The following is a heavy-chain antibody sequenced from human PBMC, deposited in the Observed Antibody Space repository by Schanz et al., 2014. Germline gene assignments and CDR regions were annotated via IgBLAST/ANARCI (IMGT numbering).Heavy chain of an antibody. Sequence: EVQLVESGGGLVQRGGSLRLSCAASGFSFGSYAMSWVRQAPGRGLEWISYISSGSSTIHYADSVKGRFTISRDNAKKSLDLHMNSLTAEDTAVYYCATENWWTVEKWGQGTLVTVSS. CDR3: ATENWWTVEK. CDR1: GFSFGSYA. V-gene: IGHV3-48*04. CDR2: ISSGSSTI. J-gene: IGHJ4*02. D-gene: IGHD2-15*01.